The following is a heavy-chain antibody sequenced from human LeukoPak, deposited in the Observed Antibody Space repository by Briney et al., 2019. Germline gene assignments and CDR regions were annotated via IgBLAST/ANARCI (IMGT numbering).Heavy chain of an antibody. D-gene: IGHD1-26*01. Sequence: GGSLRLSCAASGFTFSSYWMSWVRQAPGKGLEWVANIKQDGSEKYYVDSVKGRFTISRDNAKNSLFLQMNSLRAEDTAVYYCARDTVDSAFCGLGDYWGQGTLVTVSS. CDR1: GFTFSSYW. CDR3: ARDTVDSAFCGLGDY. CDR2: IKQDGSEK. V-gene: IGHV3-7*03. J-gene: IGHJ4*02.